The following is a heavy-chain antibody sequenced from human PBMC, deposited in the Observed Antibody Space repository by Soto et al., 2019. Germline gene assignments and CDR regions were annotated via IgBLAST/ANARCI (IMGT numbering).Heavy chain of an antibody. CDR1: GYTFTSYG. D-gene: IGHD6-19*01. CDR3: ARAPTVAGTYNWFDP. J-gene: IGHJ5*02. CDR2: ISAYNGNT. V-gene: IGHV1-18*01. Sequence: QVQLVQSGSEVKKPGASVKVSCKASGYTFTSYGISWVRQAPGQGIEWMGWISAYNGNTNYAQKLQGRVTMPTDTSTSTAYMELRSLRSDDTAVYYCARAPTVAGTYNWFDPWGQGTLVTVSS.